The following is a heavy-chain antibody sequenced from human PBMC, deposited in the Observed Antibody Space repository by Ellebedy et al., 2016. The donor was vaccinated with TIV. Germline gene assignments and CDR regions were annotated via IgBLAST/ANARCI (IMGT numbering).Heavy chain of an antibody. J-gene: IGHJ4*02. V-gene: IGHV3-7*01. D-gene: IGHD1-26*01. CDR2: INGDGSEM. CDR1: GFTFTRYW. Sequence: GESLKISCEVSGFTFTRYWMSWVRQAPGKGLEWVANINGDGSEMYYEDSVKGRFTISRDNARNSLYVQMNSLRAEDTAVYHCARGKGWVDYWGQGALVTVSS. CDR3: ARGKGWVDY.